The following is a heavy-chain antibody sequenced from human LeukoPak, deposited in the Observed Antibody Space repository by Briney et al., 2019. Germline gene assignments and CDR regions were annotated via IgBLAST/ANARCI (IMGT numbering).Heavy chain of an antibody. Sequence: GGSLRPSCAASGFTFSSYAMTWVRQAPGKGLEWVSAIGGSGGSTYYADSVKGRFTISRDNSKNTLYLQMNSLRAEDTAVYYCAKQSGGSGTYYYYWGQGTLVTVSS. J-gene: IGHJ4*02. CDR1: GFTFSSYA. CDR3: AKQSGGSGTYYYY. D-gene: IGHD3-10*01. CDR2: IGGSGGST. V-gene: IGHV3-23*01.